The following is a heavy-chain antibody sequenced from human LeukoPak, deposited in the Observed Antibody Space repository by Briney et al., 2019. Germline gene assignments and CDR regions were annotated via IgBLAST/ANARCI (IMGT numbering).Heavy chain of an antibody. CDR3: ARDSEYSRSFALDI. CDR1: GFTFSSHW. CDR2: INQDGSER. V-gene: IGHV3-7*01. J-gene: IGHJ3*02. D-gene: IGHD6-13*01. Sequence: GGSLRLSCAASGFTFSSHWMTWVRQAPGKGLEWVANINQDGSERYYVDSVKGRFTISRDNAKNSLYLQMNSLRAEDTAVYYCARDSEYSRSFALDIWGQGTMVTVSS.